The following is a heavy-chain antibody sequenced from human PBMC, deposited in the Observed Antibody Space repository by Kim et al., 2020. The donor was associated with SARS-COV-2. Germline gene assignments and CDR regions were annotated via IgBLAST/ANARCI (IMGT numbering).Heavy chain of an antibody. J-gene: IGHJ2*01. V-gene: IGHV3-30-3*01. CDR2: ISYDGSNK. CDR3: ASPSTVTTDWYFDL. Sequence: GGSLRLSCAASGFTFSSYAMHWVRQAPGKGLEWVAVISYDGSNKYYADSVKGRFTISRDNSKNTLYLQMNSLRAEDTAVYYCASPSTVTTDWYFDLWGRG. CDR1: GFTFSSYA. D-gene: IGHD4-17*01.